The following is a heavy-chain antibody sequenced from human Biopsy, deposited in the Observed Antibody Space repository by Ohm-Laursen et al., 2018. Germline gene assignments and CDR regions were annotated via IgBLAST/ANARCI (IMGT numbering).Heavy chain of an antibody. J-gene: IGHJ5*02. V-gene: IGHV1-2*02. CDR1: GYTFTGYH. D-gene: IGHD3-22*01. Sequence: EASVKVSCKASGYTFTGYHVHWVRQAPGQGLEWMGWINAKTGDTNYAQKFQGRVTTTRDTSISTAYVDLSSLRSDDTAVYYCTRGGYYYDSLAYYYWFDPWGQGTLVTVSS. CDR2: INAKTGDT. CDR3: TRGGYYYDSLAYYYWFDP.